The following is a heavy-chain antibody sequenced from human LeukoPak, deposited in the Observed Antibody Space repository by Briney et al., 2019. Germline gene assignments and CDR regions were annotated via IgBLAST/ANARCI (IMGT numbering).Heavy chain of an antibody. V-gene: IGHV3-48*01. CDR3: AKSGGYDFWSGPPDY. CDR2: ISSSSSTI. CDR1: GFTFSSYS. Sequence: GGSRRLSCAAPGFTFSSYSMNWVRQAPGKGLEWVSYISSSSSTIYYADSVKGRFTISRDNAKNTLYLQMNSLRAEDTAVYYCAKSGGYDFWSGPPDYWGQGTLVTVSS. J-gene: IGHJ4*02. D-gene: IGHD3-3*01.